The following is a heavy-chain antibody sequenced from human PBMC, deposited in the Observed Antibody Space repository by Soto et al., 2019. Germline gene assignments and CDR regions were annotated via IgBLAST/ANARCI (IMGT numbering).Heavy chain of an antibody. V-gene: IGHV1-69*02. CDR3: ARAPMPYYDILTGYYRKGPFDY. CDR1: GGTFSSYT. D-gene: IGHD3-9*01. Sequence: SVKVSCKASGGTFSSYTISWVRQAPGQGLEWMGRIIPILGIANYAQKFQGRVTITADKSTSTAYMELRSLRSDDTAVYYCARAPMPYYDILTGYYRKGPFDYWGQGTLVTVSS. J-gene: IGHJ4*02. CDR2: IIPILGIA.